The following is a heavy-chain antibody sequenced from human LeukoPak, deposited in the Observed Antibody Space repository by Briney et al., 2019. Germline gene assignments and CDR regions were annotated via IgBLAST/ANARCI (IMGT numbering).Heavy chain of an antibody. Sequence: PGGSLRLSCAASGFTFGSYSMNWVRQAPGKGLGWVSSISSSSSYIYYADSVKGRFTISRDNAKNSLYLQMNSLRAEDTAVYYCARGVLRYFDWLPGDSDYWGQGTLVTVSS. J-gene: IGHJ4*02. V-gene: IGHV3-21*01. CDR3: ARGVLRYFDWLPGDSDY. CDR1: GFTFGSYS. CDR2: ISSSSSYI. D-gene: IGHD3-9*01.